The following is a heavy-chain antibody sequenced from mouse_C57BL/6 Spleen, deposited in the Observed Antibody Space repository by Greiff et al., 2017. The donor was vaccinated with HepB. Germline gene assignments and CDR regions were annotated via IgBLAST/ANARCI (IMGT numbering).Heavy chain of an antibody. Sequence: VQLKESGGDLVKPGGSLKLSCAASGFTFSSYGMSWVRQTPDKRLEWVATISSGGSYTYYPDSVKGRFTISRDNAKNTLYLQMSSLKSEDTAMYYCARYDYDAWYFDVWGTGTTVTVSS. CDR1: GFTFSSYG. CDR3: ARYDYDAWYFDV. D-gene: IGHD2-4*01. J-gene: IGHJ1*03. CDR2: ISSGGSYT. V-gene: IGHV5-6*01.